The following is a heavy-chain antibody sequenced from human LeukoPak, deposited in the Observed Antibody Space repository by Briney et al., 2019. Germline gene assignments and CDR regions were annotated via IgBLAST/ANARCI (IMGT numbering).Heavy chain of an antibody. CDR3: ARRLGLRWDLQAFDI. J-gene: IGHJ3*02. Sequence: ASVTVSCKASGYTFTSYDINWVRQATGQGLEWMGWMNPNSGNTGYAQKFQGRVTITRNNSISTVYMELSSLRSEDTAVYYCARRLGLRWDLQAFDIWGQGTMVTVPS. V-gene: IGHV1-8*03. CDR1: GYTFTSYD. CDR2: MNPNSGNT. D-gene: IGHD4-23*01.